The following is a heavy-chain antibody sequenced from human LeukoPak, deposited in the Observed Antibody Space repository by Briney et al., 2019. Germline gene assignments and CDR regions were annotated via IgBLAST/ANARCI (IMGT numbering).Heavy chain of an antibody. CDR3: AKDPNGDYIGAFDN. D-gene: IGHD2-8*01. V-gene: IGHV3-23*01. CDR2: ITTTGGTT. J-gene: IGHJ3*02. CDR1: GFTFSTYA. Sequence: QPGGSLRLSCAASGFTFSTYAMTWVRQLPGKGLEWVSAITTTGGTTKYADSVKGRFTISRDNSKNTPYLQMNSLRAEDTAIYYCAKDPNGDYIGAFDNWGQGTMVTVSS.